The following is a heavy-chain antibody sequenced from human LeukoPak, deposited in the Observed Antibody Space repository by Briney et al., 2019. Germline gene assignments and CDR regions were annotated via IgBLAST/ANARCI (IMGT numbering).Heavy chain of an antibody. Sequence: TSETLSLTCAVSDSSMNSGYYWGWIRQPPGKGLQWIGTIYHSGDTHYNPSLKSRVTISVDRSQSQVSLKLSSVTAADTAVYYCARGPPGSYYFDYWGQGTLVTVSS. CDR3: ARGPPGSYYFDY. J-gene: IGHJ4*02. CDR1: DSSMNSGYY. CDR2: IYHSGDT. V-gene: IGHV4-38-2*01.